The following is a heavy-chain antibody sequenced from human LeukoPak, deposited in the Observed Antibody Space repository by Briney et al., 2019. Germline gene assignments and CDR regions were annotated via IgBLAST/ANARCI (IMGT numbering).Heavy chain of an antibody. CDR1: GYTFTSYD. J-gene: IGHJ4*02. Sequence: GASVKVSCKASGYTFTSYDINWVRQATGQGLEWMGWMNPNSGNTGYAQKFQGRVTMTRNTSISTAYMELSSLRSEDTAVYYCARGRGFEYSSSGDYWGQGTLVTVSS. CDR3: ARGRGFEYSSSGDY. V-gene: IGHV1-8*01. CDR2: MNPNSGNT. D-gene: IGHD6-6*01.